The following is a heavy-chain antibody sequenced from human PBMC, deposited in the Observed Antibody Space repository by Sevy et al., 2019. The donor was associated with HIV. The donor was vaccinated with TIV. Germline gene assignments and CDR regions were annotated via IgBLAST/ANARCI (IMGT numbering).Heavy chain of an antibody. J-gene: IGHJ6*02. V-gene: IGHV1-24*01. CDR1: GYTLTKLP. CDR3: ATLDFWSENPFYGTDV. CDR2: FDPEDGET. D-gene: IGHD3-3*01. Sequence: ASVKVSSKVSGYTLTKLPMHWVRQAPGKGLEWMGGFDPEDGETIYAQRFQGRVTMTEDTSTDTAYMELSSLRSEDTAVYYCATLDFWSENPFYGTDVWGQGTTVTVSS.